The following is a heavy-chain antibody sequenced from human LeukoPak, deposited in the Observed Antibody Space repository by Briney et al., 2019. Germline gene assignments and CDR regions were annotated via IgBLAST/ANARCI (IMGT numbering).Heavy chain of an antibody. D-gene: IGHD2-2*01. CDR1: GFTFRSYW. J-gene: IGHJ5*02. CDR2: IRQDGSEK. CDR3: ARDFSAQVPVTIHDNWFDL. V-gene: IGHV3-7*01. Sequence: PGGALILSCAASGFTFRSYWMSWLRQAPGKGPEWVATIRQDGSEKYYMDSVKGRFTISRDNANKSLYLQMNSLRADDTAMYYCARDFSAQVPVTIHDNWFDLWGQGTLVSVSS.